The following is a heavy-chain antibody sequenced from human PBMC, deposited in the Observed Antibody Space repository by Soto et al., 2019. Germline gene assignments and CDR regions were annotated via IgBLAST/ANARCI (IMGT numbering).Heavy chain of an antibody. CDR3: ARGGIVLLPSNGMDV. Sequence: QVQLQESGPGLVKPSQTLSLTCTVSGDSISSGGYYWIWIRQHPGKGLEWIGYIFYSGSTYYNPSLKSRGTISVDTSKNQFSLKLRSVTAADTAVYYCARGGIVLLPSNGMDVWGQGTTVTVSS. D-gene: IGHD3-10*01. CDR2: IFYSGST. V-gene: IGHV4-31*03. CDR1: GDSISSGGYY. J-gene: IGHJ6*02.